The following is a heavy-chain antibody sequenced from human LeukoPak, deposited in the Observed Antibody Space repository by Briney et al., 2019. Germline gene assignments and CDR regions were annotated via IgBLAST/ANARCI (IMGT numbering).Heavy chain of an antibody. J-gene: IGHJ3*02. D-gene: IGHD6-13*01. CDR2: INPNSGGT. Sequence: ASVRGSCKASGYTFTAYYMHWVRQAPGQGLEWMGWINPNSGGTIYAQKFQGRVTVTRDKSISTAYMDLSSLRSDDTAVYYCARGRRSSSWYEDDIWGQGTMVTVSS. CDR1: GYTFTAYY. V-gene: IGHV1-2*02. CDR3: ARGRRSSSWYEDDI.